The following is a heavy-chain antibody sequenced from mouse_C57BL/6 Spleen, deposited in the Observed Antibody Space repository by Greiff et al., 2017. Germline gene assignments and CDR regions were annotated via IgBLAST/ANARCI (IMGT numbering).Heavy chain of an antibody. J-gene: IGHJ2*01. D-gene: IGHD6-1*01. CDR3: ARQEVQYYFDY. Sequence: EVQGVESGGDLVKPGGSLKLSCAASGFTFSSYGMSWVRQTPDKRLEWVATISSGGSYTYYPDSVKGRFTISRDNAKNTLYLQMSSLKSEDTAMYYCARQEVQYYFDYWGQGTTLTVSS. CDR2: ISSGGSYT. CDR1: GFTFSSYG. V-gene: IGHV5-6*01.